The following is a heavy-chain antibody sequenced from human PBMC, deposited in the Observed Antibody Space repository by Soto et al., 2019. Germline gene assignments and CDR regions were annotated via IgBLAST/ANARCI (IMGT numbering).Heavy chain of an antibody. CDR3: ARVERGTATTVVDAFDI. CDR2: MGHSGGT. D-gene: IGHD1-1*01. J-gene: IGHJ3*02. V-gene: IGHV4-34*01. CDR1: GGFVSSGSYY. Sequence: QVQLQQWGAGLLKPSETLSLTCAVYGGFVSSGSYYWSWIRQPPGKGLEWIGEMGHSGGTPFNPSLMSRVTISVNTSKNQFSLKVSSVTAADTALYYCARVERGTATTVVDAFDIWGPGTMVTVSS.